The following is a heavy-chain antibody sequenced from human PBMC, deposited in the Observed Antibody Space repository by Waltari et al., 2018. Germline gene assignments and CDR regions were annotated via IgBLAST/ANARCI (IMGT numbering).Heavy chain of an antibody. CDR2: IDPEDGET. CDR3: APLPGGSGQTFDY. V-gene: IGHV1-69-2*01. Sequence: EVELVQSGAEVKKPGATVKISCKASGYTFMDYFMHWVQQAPGKGLEWMGRIDPEDGETVYSEKFQGRVTITADTSTDTAYMELSSLTSGDTAVYYCAPLPGGSGQTFDYWGQEPWSPS. CDR1: GYTFMDYF. D-gene: IGHD3-10*01. J-gene: IGHJ4*01.